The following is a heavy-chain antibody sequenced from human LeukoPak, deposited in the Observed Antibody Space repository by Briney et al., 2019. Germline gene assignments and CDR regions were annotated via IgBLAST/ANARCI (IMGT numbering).Heavy chain of an antibody. J-gene: IGHJ4*02. CDR3: ARTHSCSGGSCYAHEIDY. D-gene: IGHD2-15*01. CDR2: INPNSGGT. Sequence: RASVKVSCKASGYTFTGYYMHWVRQAPGQGLEWMGWINPNSGGTNYEQKFQGRVTMTRDTSISTAYMELSRLRSDDTAVYYCARTHSCSGGSCYAHEIDYWGQGTLVTVSS. V-gene: IGHV1-2*02. CDR1: GYTFTGYY.